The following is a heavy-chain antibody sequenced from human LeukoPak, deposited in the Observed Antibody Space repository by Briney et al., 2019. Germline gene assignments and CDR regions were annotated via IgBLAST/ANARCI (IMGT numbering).Heavy chain of an antibody. CDR1: GFTFSSYA. CDR3: VGVGGYDSSGFLDY. CDR2: MSYDGGNK. V-gene: IGHV3-30-3*01. Sequence: GGSLRLSCAASGFTFSSYAMHWVRQAPDKGLEWLAVMSYDGGNKYYADSVKGRFTISRDNSNNTLYLQMNSLSRDDTAVYYCVGVGGYDSSGFLDYWGQGTLVTVSS. J-gene: IGHJ4*02. D-gene: IGHD3-22*01.